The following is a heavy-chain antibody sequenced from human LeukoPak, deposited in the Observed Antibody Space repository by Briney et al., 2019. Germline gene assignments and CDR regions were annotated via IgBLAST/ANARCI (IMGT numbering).Heavy chain of an antibody. J-gene: IGHJ4*02. V-gene: IGHV4-39*07. CDR3: ARVNRRDGYNCDY. D-gene: IGHD5-24*01. Sequence: SETLSLTCTVSGGSISSSSYYWGWIRQPPGKGLEWLGSIYYSGSTYYNPSLKSRVTISVDTSKNQFSLKLSSVTAADTAVYYCARVNRRDGYNCDYWGQGTLVTVSS. CDR2: IYYSGST. CDR1: GGSISSSSYY.